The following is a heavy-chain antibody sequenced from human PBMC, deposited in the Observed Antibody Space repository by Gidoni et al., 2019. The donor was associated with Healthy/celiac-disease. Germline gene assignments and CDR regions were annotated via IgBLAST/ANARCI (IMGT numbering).Heavy chain of an antibody. CDR2: ISSSSKTK. J-gene: IGHJ3*02. D-gene: IGHD3-3*01. CDR3: VRDTVSRSLGWSRTGAFDM. V-gene: IGHV3-48*02. Sequence: EVQLVESGGGLVQPGGSLRLCCGASGFIFSSYSMTWVRQATGKGLELVSYISSSSKTKYYADSMKGRFTVSRNNAKNSLYLQMNSLRDDDTAVYYCVRDTVSRSLGWSRTGAFDMWGRGTMVTVSS. CDR1: GFIFSSYS.